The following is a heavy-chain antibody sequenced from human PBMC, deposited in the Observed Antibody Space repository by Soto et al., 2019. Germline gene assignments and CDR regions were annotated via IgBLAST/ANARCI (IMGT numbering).Heavy chain of an antibody. CDR3: ARDPVGLRFFDF. V-gene: IGHV1-46*02. Sequence: APVKVSCKASGYIFNNYYMHWVRQAPGQGLEWMGIINPSDGSASYAQEFQGRVTMTRDTSTSTVYMELNSLRSEDTAVYYCARDPVGLRFFDFWGQGTLVTVSS. CDR2: INPSDGSA. D-gene: IGHD1-26*01. J-gene: IGHJ4*02. CDR1: GYIFNNYY.